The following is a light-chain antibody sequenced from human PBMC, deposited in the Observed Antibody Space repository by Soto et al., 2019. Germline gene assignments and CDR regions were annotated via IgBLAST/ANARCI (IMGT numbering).Light chain of an antibody. CDR1: QSVSTY. CDR3: QQRSNWPST. CDR2: DAS. J-gene: IGKJ4*01. V-gene: IGKV3-11*01. Sequence: EIVLTQSPVTLSLSPGERATLSCWASQSVSTYLAWYQQKPGRAPRLLIYDASSRATGIPARFSGSGSGTDFTLTISSLEPEDFALYYCQQRSNWPSTIGGGTKVEIK.